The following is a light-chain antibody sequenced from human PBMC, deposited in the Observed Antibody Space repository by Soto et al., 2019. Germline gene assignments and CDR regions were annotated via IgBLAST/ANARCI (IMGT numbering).Light chain of an antibody. V-gene: IGLV2-23*01. CDR3: CSYAGSSTWV. CDR2: EGT. J-gene: IGLJ3*02. Sequence: QSALTQPASVSGSPGQSITISCTGTNSDVGYFNLVSWYLQHPGKAPKLIISEGTKRPSGVSNRFSGSKSGNTASLTISGLQTEDEADYYCCSYAGSSTWVFGGGTKVIVL. CDR1: NSDVGYFNL.